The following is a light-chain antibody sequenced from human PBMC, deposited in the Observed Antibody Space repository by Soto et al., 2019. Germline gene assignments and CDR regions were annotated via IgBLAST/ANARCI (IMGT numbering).Light chain of an antibody. CDR2: EDN. V-gene: IGLV6-57*02. J-gene: IGLJ2*01. CDR1: SGSVASNY. Sequence: NFMLTQPHSVSESPGKTVMISRTGSSGSVASNYVQWCQQRPGSVPTTVIYEDNQRPSGVPDRFSGSKSGSSTSLAITGLQSEDEADYYCQSYDSSLIGLIFGLGTKLTVL. CDR3: QSYDSSLIGLI.